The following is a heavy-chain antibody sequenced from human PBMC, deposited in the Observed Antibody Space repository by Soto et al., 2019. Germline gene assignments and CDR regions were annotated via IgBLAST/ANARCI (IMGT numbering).Heavy chain of an antibody. J-gene: IGHJ4*02. CDR3: ANFYCSGGSCYLGY. CDR1: GFTFSSYA. Sequence: GGSLRLSCAASGFTFSSYAMSWVRQAPGKGLEWVSAISGSGGSTYYADSVKGRFTISRDNSKNTLYLQMNSLRAEDTAVYYCANFYCSGGSCYLGYWGQGTLVTVSS. V-gene: IGHV3-23*01. D-gene: IGHD2-15*01. CDR2: ISGSGGST.